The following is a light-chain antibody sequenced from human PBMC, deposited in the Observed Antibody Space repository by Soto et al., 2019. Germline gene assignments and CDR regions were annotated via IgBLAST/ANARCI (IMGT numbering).Light chain of an antibody. CDR2: GTS. CDR1: QNVGSRY. CDR3: QQYGSSPRT. V-gene: IGKV3-20*01. J-gene: IGKJ1*01. Sequence: EIVLTQSPGTLSLSPGERATLSCRASQNVGSRYLAWYQQKPGQAPRLLIYGTSNRATGIADRFSGSGSGTDFSLTISSLEPGDLAVYYCQQYGSSPRTFGQGTKVDIK.